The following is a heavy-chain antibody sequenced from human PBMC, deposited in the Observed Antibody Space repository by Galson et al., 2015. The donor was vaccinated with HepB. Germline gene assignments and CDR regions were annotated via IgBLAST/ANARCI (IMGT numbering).Heavy chain of an antibody. J-gene: IGHJ4*02. CDR2: ISDSGGST. V-gene: IGHV3-23*01. D-gene: IGHD6-19*01. Sequence: SLRLSCAASGFTFSSYAMNWVRQAPGKGLEWVSSISDSGGSTYYADSVKGRFIISRDNSKNTLYLQMSSLRADDTAVYYCAKGRGSSGWYLYDYWGQGTLVTVPS. CDR1: GFTFSSYA. CDR3: AKGRGSSGWYLYDY.